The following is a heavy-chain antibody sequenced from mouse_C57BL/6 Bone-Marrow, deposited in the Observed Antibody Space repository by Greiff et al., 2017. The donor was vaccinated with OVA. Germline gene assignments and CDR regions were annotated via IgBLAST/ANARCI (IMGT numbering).Heavy chain of an antibody. V-gene: IGHV1-81*01. D-gene: IGHD2-4*01. CDR2: IYPRSGNT. J-gene: IGHJ2*01. CDR1: GYTFTSYG. CDR3: AREVLYDYDALFDY. Sequence: QVQLQQSGAELARPGASVKLSCKASGYTFTSYGISWVKQRTGQGLEWIGEIYPRSGNTYYNEKFKGKATLTADKSSSTAYMELRSLTSEDSAVYFCAREVLYDYDALFDYWGQGTTLTVSS.